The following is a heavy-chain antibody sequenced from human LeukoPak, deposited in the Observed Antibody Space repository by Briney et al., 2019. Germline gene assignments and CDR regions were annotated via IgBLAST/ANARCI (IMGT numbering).Heavy chain of an antibody. J-gene: IGHJ3*02. CDR1: GVTLNTFA. D-gene: IGHD3-22*01. CDR3: ARGNYDSFDAFDI. V-gene: IGHV3-23*01. CDR2: ISGYDGST. Sequence: GGSLRLSCAASGVTLNTFAMTWVRQAPGRGLEWASVISGYDGSTYYADSVKGRFTISRDKSKNTVYLQMNSLRAEDTAVYYCARGNYDSFDAFDIWGQGTMVTVSS.